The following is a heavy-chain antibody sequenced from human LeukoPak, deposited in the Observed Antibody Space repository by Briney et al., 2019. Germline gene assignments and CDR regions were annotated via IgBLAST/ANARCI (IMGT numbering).Heavy chain of an antibody. V-gene: IGHV3-23*01. CDR2: INSSGGRT. D-gene: IGHD6-13*01. J-gene: IGHJ4*02. Sequence: GGSLRLSCTTSGFTFSSSAMSWVRQAPGKGLEWVSDINSSGGRTYYADSVKGRFTISRDNSKNTLYLQMNSLRAEDTAVYYCAKEKDDGVSDYWGQGTLVTVS. CDR3: AKEKDDGVSDY. CDR1: GFTFSSSA.